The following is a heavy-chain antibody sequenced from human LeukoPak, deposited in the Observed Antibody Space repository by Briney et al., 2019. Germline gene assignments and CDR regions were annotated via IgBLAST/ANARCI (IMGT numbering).Heavy chain of an antibody. J-gene: IGHJ2*01. Sequence: SGPTLVNPTQTLTLTCTFSGFSLSTSGVGAGWIRQSPGKALEWLALVYWNDDKRYSPSLKSRLTITKDTSKNQVVLTMTNLDPVDTATYYCAHSRAGDSGPFFFDFWGRGTLVTVSS. V-gene: IGHV2-5*01. CDR3: AHSRAGDSGPFFFDF. CDR1: GFSLSTSGVG. CDR2: VYWNDDK. D-gene: IGHD3-10*01.